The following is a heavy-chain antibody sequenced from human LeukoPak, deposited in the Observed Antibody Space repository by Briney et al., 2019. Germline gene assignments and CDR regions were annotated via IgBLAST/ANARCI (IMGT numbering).Heavy chain of an antibody. Sequence: GASVKVSCKASGGTFSSYAISWVRQAPGQGLEWMGGIIPIFGTANYAQKFQGRVTITTDESTSTAYMELSSLRSEDTAVYYCASGVVPAARPLRYYYMDVWGKGTTVTVSS. CDR2: IIPIFGTA. D-gene: IGHD2-2*01. J-gene: IGHJ6*03. CDR1: GGTFSSYA. V-gene: IGHV1-69*05. CDR3: ASGVVPAARPLRYYYMDV.